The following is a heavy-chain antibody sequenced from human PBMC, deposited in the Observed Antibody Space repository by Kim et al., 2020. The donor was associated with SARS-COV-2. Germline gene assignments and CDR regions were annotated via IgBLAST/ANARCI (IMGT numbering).Heavy chain of an antibody. CDR3: ARTETGSGSYPNWFDP. Sequence: SETLSLTCTVSGGSISSYYWSWIRQPPAKGLEWIGYIYYSGSTNYNPSLKSRVTISVDTSKNQFSLKLSSVTAADTAVYYCARTETGSGSYPNWFDPWGQGPLVTVSS. D-gene: IGHD3-10*01. CDR1: GGSISSYY. J-gene: IGHJ5*02. V-gene: IGHV4-59*01. CDR2: IYYSGST.